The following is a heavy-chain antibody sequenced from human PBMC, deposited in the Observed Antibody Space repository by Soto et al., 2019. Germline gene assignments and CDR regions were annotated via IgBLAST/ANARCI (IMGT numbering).Heavy chain of an antibody. CDR3: ARGLVGYCTNGVCYTRFDP. D-gene: IGHD2-8*01. J-gene: IGHJ5*02. CDR1: GGTFSSNA. Sequence: GASVKVSCKASGGTFSSNAISWVRQAPGQGLEWMGGIIPIFGTANYAQKFQGRVTITADESTSTAYMELSSLRSEDTAVYYCARGLVGYCTNGVCYTRFDPWGQGTLVTVSS. V-gene: IGHV1-69*13. CDR2: IIPIFGTA.